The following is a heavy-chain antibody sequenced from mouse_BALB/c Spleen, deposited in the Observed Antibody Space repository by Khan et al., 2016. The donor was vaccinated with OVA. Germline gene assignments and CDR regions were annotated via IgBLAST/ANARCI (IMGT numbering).Heavy chain of an antibody. Sequence: EVELVESGGGLVQSGGSRKLSCAASGFTFTSYGMHWIRQAPEKGLEWVAYISSDSNTIYYADTVKGRFTISRDNPKNTLFLQMTSLRPGDTAMYFCATSYFYGYYFDYWGQGTTLTVSS. V-gene: IGHV5-17*02. J-gene: IGHJ2*01. CDR1: GFTFTSYG. D-gene: IGHD1-1*01. CDR2: ISSDSNTI. CDR3: ATSYFYGYYFDY.